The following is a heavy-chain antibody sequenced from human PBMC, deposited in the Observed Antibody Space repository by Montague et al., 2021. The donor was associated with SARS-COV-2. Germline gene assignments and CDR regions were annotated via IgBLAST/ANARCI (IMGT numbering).Heavy chain of an antibody. V-gene: IGHV3-9*03. D-gene: IGHD5-18*01. CDR2: ISWNSGSI. J-gene: IGHJ4*02. Sequence: SLRLSCAASGFTFGDYAMHWVRQAPGKGLEWVSGISWNSGSIAYADSVXGRFTISRDNAKNSLYLQMNSLRAEDMALYYCAKDIGWSSYGFLGEIDYWGQGTLVTVSS. CDR1: GFTFGDYA. CDR3: AKDIGWSSYGFLGEIDY.